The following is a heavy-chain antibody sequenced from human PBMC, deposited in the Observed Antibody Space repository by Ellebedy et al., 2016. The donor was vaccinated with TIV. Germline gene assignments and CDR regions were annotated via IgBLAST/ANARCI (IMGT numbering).Heavy chain of an antibody. Sequence: AASVKVSCKTSGYTFTGYYIHWVRQAPGQGLEWMGWIDPNSCDTNYGQKFQGRVTLTRDTSITTAYMEMSSLRSDDTAVYYCARDFWYGQSTSTRAGDYWGQGTLVTVSS. D-gene: IGHD2-2*01. CDR1: GYTFTGYY. CDR3: ARDFWYGQSTSTRAGDY. J-gene: IGHJ4*02. V-gene: IGHV1-2*02. CDR2: IDPNSCDT.